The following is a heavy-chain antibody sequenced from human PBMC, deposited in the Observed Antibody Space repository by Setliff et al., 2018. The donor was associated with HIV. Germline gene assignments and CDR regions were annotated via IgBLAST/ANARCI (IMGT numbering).Heavy chain of an antibody. D-gene: IGHD2-2*01. V-gene: IGHV4-34*01. CDR3: ARDICTSTSCPSGWFDP. Sequence: SETLSLTCAVYGGSLSGYYWSWLRQPPGKGLEWLGDINHSRTTNYNASLNRRVTISVDTSKNQFSLKLGSVTAADTAMYYCARDICTSTSCPSGWFDPWGQGTLVTAPQ. J-gene: IGHJ5*02. CDR2: INHSRTT. CDR1: GGSLSGYY.